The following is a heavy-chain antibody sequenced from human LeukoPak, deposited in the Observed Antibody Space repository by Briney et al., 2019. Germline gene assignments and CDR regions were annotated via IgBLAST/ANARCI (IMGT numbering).Heavy chain of an antibody. CDR1: GFTFSSYA. V-gene: IGHV3-30-3*01. CDR3: AVEVAGNFDY. J-gene: IGHJ4*02. Sequence: PGGSLRLSCAASGFTFSSYAMHWVRQAPGKGLEWVAVIPYDGSNKYYADSVKGRFTISRDNSKNTLYLQMNSLRAEDTAVYYCAVEVAGNFDYWGQGTLVTVSS. D-gene: IGHD6-19*01. CDR2: IPYDGSNK.